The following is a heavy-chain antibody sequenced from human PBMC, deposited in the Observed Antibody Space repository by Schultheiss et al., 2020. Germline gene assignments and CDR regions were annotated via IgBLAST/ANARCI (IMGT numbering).Heavy chain of an antibody. CDR3: AKEGRTVVRYFDL. Sequence: GGSLRLSCAASGFTFSSYAMSWVRQAPGKGLEWVSSISASSSTYYGDSVKGRFAISRDNSKSTLYLQMNSLRAEDTALYYCAKEGRTVVRYFDLWGRGTLVTVSS. CDR2: ISASSST. J-gene: IGHJ2*01. CDR1: GFTFSSYA. V-gene: IGHV3-23*01. D-gene: IGHD3-22*01.